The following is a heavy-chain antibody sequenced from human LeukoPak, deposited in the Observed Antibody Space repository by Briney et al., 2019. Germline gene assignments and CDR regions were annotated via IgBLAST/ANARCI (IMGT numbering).Heavy chain of an antibody. V-gene: IGHV1-69*01. D-gene: IGHD5-12*01. J-gene: IGHJ4*02. CDR1: GGTFSRYA. CDR3: ARDGGYAPS. CDR2: GIPIFGTA. Sequence: GASVKGSCKGSGGTFSRYAICCVRQAPGQAREWVGGGIPIFGTANYAQKFQRRVTIPADASTTTAYMELSSLRSEDTAVYYCARDGGYAPSWGQGTLVTVS.